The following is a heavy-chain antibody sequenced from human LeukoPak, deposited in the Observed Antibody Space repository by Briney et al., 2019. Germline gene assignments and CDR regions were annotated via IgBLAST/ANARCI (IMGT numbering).Heavy chain of an antibody. J-gene: IGHJ4*02. CDR3: AKAQIFGVVIIPGGFDY. CDR2: ISGSGGST. D-gene: IGHD3-3*01. V-gene: IGHV3-23*01. CDR1: GFTFSSYA. Sequence: GGSLRLSCAASGFTFSSYAMSWVRQAPGKGLEWVSAISGSGGSTYYADFVKGRFTISRDNSKNTLYLQMNSLRAEDTAVYYCAKAQIFGVVIIPGGFDYWGQGTLVTVSA.